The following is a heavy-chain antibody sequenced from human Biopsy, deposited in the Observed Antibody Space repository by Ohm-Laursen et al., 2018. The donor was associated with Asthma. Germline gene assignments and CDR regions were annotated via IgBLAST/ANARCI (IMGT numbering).Heavy chain of an antibody. CDR2: INGKSNSI. D-gene: IGHD6-19*01. V-gene: IGHV3-11*01. Sequence: SLRLSCTASGFTFRDYYMSWIRQAPGKGLEWISYINGKSNSIEYADSVKGRFTISRDNAKNSLYLQMNSLRAEDTAVYYFARDSYSSGLYDDFESWGQGTLVTVSS. CDR3: ARDSYSSGLYDDFES. J-gene: IGHJ4*02. CDR1: GFTFRDYY.